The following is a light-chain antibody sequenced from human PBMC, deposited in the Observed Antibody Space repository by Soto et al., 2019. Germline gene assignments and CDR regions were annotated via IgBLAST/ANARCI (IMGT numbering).Light chain of an antibody. CDR3: VSYTSSTTYV. J-gene: IGLJ1*01. CDR1: SSDIGSYNH. Sequence: VLTQPASVSGSPGQSITISCSGTSSDIGSYNHVAWYQQFPGKSPKLMIYAVSDRPSGVSDRFSGSKSGITASLTISGLQTEDEADYYCVSYTSSTTYVFGTGTKVTVL. V-gene: IGLV2-14*03. CDR2: AVS.